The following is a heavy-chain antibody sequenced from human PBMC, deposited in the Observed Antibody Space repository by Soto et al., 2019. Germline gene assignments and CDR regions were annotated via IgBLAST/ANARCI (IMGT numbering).Heavy chain of an antibody. V-gene: IGHV1-69*06. CDR3: ARGDDFDYYYGVDV. J-gene: IGHJ6*02. Sequence: GASVMVSCKASGGTFSSHAISWVRQAPGQGLEWMGGIIPLFGTANYAQKFQGGLTITADKSTTTAYMELNSLTSDDTAVYYCARGDDFDYYYGVDVWGQGTTVTVSS. CDR1: GGTFSSHA. D-gene: IGHD3-3*01. CDR2: IIPLFGTA.